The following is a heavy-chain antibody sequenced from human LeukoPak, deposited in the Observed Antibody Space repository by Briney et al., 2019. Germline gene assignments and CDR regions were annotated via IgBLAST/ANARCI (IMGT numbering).Heavy chain of an antibody. Sequence: SVKVSCKASGGTFSSYAISWVRQASGQGLEWMGGIIPIFGTANYAQKFQGRVTITADESTSTAYMELSSLRSEDTAVYYCARGRSERTTSGYYSKTFDYWGQGTLVTVSS. CDR3: ARGRSERTTSGYYSKTFDY. V-gene: IGHV1-69*13. CDR1: GGTFSSYA. D-gene: IGHD3-22*01. CDR2: IIPIFGTA. J-gene: IGHJ4*02.